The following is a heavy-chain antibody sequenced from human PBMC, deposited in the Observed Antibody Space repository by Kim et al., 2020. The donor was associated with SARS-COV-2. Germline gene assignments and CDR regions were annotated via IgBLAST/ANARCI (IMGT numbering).Heavy chain of an antibody. V-gene: IGHV4-39*07. CDR3: AREGPTYYYGSGRTPY. J-gene: IGHJ4*02. D-gene: IGHD3-10*01. CDR2: IYYSGST. CDR1: GGSISSSSYY. Sequence: SETLSLTCTVSGGSISSSSYYWGWIRQPPGKGLEWIGSIYYSGSTYYNPSLKSRVTISVDTSKNQFSLKLSSVTAADTAVYYCAREGPTYYYGSGRTPYWGQGTLVTVSS.